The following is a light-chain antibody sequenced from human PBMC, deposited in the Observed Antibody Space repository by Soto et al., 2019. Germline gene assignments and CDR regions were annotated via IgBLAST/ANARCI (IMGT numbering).Light chain of an antibody. CDR1: SSDVGGYKY. J-gene: IGLJ1*01. CDR3: SSYTSSISYV. V-gene: IGLV2-14*03. CDR2: DVD. Sequence: SALTQPASVSGSPGQSITISCTGTSSDVGGYKYVSWYQQHPGKAPKLLIYDVDNRPSGVSNRFSGSKSGNTASLTISGLQAEDEADYYCSSYTSSISYVFGTGTKVTVL.